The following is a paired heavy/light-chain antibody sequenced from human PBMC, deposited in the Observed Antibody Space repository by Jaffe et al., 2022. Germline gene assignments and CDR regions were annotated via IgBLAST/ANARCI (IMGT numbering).Heavy chain of an antibody. J-gene: IGHJ3*02. Sequence: QVQLVESGGGVVQPGGSLRLSCVASGFTFSRYGMHWVRQAPGKGLDWVAFIPFNGRNKYYPDSVKGRFTISRDNSKSTLYLQMNSLRAEDTAVYYCALSYGEAPPRDAFDIWGQGTMVTVSS. CDR1: GFTFSRYG. V-gene: IGHV3-30*02. D-gene: IGHD3-10*01. CDR2: IPFNGRNK. CDR3: ALSYGEAPPRDAFDI.
Light chain of an antibody. CDR1: SNNIDNEG. CDR2: RNN. Sequence: QAGLTQPPSVSKALRQTATLTCTGNSNNIDNEGAAWLQQHQGHPPKLLSYRNNNRPSGISERFSASRSGNTASLTITGLQPEDEADYYCSAWDTSLSAWVFGGGTKLTVL. V-gene: IGLV10-54*01. J-gene: IGLJ3*02. CDR3: SAWDTSLSAWV.